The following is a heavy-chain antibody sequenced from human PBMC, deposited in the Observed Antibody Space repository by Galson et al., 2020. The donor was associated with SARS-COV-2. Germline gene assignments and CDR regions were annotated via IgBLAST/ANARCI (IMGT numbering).Heavy chain of an antibody. Sequence: SQASETVSLTCAIHGGSLSGNYWTWVRQPPGKGLEWIAEINHNGGTNHNPSLMGRASITIQKSDYQFSLRLTSVTAADTAVYYCARGTNYYGSGSYYDHAFDFWGQGILVDVSS. V-gene: IGHV4-34*04. D-gene: IGHD3-10*01. J-gene: IGHJ4*01. CDR1: GGSLSGNY. CDR2: INHNGGT. CDR3: ARGTNYYGSGSYYDHAFDF.